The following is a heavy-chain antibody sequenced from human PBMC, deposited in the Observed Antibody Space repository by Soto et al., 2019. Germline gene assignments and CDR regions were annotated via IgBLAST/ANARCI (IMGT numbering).Heavy chain of an antibody. D-gene: IGHD6-13*01. CDR1: GLTISSASYY. CDR3: ARYRVSGSWSKFDY. V-gene: IGHV4-31*03. Sequence: QVLLQESGPRLMKASETLTLTCTVSGLTISSASYYWSWIRQRAGKGLEWVGNIYYNGSTYYSPSLKSRVTLWLDTSKNQFSLRLTSVTAADTAVYYSARYRVSGSWSKFDYWGQGTLVTVSS. J-gene: IGHJ4*02. CDR2: IYYNGST.